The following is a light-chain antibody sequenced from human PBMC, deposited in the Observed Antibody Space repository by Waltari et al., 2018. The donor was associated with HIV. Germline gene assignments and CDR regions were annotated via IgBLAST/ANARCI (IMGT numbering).Light chain of an antibody. V-gene: IGKV3-15*01. CDR3: QQYDSGPRGIT. CDR1: QSHSAK. J-gene: IGKJ2*01. Sequence: EIVMTQSPPTLSVSPGQRVTLSCRASQSHSAKVAWYQQRPGQAPRLLIYEAATRPTGIPARFSGSGSGTEFTLTISSLQSEDFATYFCQQYDSGPRGITFGQGTMLEIK. CDR2: EAA.